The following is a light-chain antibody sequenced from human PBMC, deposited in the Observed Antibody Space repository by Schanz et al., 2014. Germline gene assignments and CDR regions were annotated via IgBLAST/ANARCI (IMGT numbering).Light chain of an antibody. CDR3: QQSYSAPRT. J-gene: IGKJ4*01. CDR1: QSITSF. V-gene: IGKV1-39*01. Sequence: DIQMTQSPSSLSASVGDRVTISCRASQSITSFLNWYQHKPGRAPKLLIYAASTLQSGVPSRFSGSGSETDFTLTISSLQPEDFATYYCQQSYSAPRTFGGGTKVEFK. CDR2: AAS.